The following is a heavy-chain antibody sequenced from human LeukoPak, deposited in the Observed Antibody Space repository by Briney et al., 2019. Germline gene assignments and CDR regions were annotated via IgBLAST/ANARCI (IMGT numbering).Heavy chain of an antibody. J-gene: IGHJ4*02. Sequence: KPSETLSLTCTVSGGSISSSSYYWGWIRQPPRKGLEWIGGIYYSGSTCYNPSFKSRLTISVDTYKNQVYLQLSSVTAADTAVYYCARLPGRAVAGPYFDYWGQGTLVTVSS. CDR2: IYYSGST. CDR1: GGSISSSSYY. V-gene: IGHV4-39*01. CDR3: ARLPGRAVAGPYFDY. D-gene: IGHD6-19*01.